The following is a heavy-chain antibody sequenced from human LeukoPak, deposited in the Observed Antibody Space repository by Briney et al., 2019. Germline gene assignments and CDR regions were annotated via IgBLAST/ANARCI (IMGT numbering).Heavy chain of an antibody. Sequence: SEALSLTCAVYGGSFSSYYWSWIRQPPGRGLEWIGDIDHGGITNCNPSLKSRVTISVDTSKNQFSLTLRSVTAADTAVYYCAGLQGHSYYYMDVWGRGTTVTVSS. J-gene: IGHJ6*03. V-gene: IGHV4-34*01. CDR2: IDHGGIT. CDR3: AGLQGHSYYYMDV. CDR1: GGSFSSYY.